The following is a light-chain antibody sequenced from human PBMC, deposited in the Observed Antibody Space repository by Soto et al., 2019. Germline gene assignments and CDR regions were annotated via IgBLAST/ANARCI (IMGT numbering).Light chain of an antibody. CDR1: QSISSW. CDR2: KAS. V-gene: IGKV1-5*03. J-gene: IGKJ1*01. CDR3: QQYNSYWT. Sequence: DIEMTPSPSTSSASVGDRVTTTCRASQSISSWLAWYQQKPGKAPKLLIYKASSLESGVPSRFSGSGSGTEFTLTISSLQPDDFATYYCQQYNSYWTFGQGTKVDIK.